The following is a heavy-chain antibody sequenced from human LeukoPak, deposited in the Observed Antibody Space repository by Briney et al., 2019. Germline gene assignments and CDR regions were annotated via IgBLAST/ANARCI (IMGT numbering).Heavy chain of an antibody. Sequence: SETLSLTCTVSGGSISITSYYWGWIRQPPGKGLEWIGSIYKSGSTYYNPSLKSRVTISVDTSKNQFSLKLSSVTAADTAVYYCVRCDFGAGSYSPHFDSWGQGTLVTVSS. D-gene: IGHD3-10*01. J-gene: IGHJ4*02. CDR3: VRCDFGAGSYSPHFDS. CDR1: GGSISITSYY. V-gene: IGHV4-39*01. CDR2: IYKSGST.